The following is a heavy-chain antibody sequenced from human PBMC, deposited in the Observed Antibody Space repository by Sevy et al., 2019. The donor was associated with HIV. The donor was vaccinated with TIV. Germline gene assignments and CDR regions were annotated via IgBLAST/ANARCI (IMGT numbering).Heavy chain of an antibody. CDR1: GFTFSNYW. Sequence: GGSLRLSCATSGFTFSNYWMHWVRLLPGKGLEWVSRITRDGSSTSYADSVKGRFAISRDNAKNTLHLQMFSLRAEDSALYYCVRDNLGYTYGYASAWGQGSLVTVSS. CDR3: VRDNLGYTYGYASA. J-gene: IGHJ5*02. D-gene: IGHD5-18*01. V-gene: IGHV3-74*01. CDR2: ITRDGSST.